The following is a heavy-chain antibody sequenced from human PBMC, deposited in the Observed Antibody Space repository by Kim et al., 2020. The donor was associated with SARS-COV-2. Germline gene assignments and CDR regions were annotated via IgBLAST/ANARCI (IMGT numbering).Heavy chain of an antibody. CDR2: ISYDGSNK. Sequence: GSLRLSCAASGFTFSSYAMHWVRQAPGKGLEWVAVISYDGSNKYYADSVKGRFTISRDNSKNTLYLQMNSLRAEDTAVYYCARERSWAAADLLDYWGQG. D-gene: IGHD6-13*01. CDR3: ARERSWAAADLLDY. J-gene: IGHJ4*02. CDR1: GFTFSSYA. V-gene: IGHV3-30*04.